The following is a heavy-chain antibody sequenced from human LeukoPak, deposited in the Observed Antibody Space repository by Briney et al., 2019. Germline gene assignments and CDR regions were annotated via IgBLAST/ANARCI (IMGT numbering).Heavy chain of an antibody. J-gene: IGHJ5*02. CDR2: IWYDGSNK. V-gene: IGHV3-33*01. D-gene: IGHD6-13*01. Sequence: GGSLRLSCAASGFTFSSYGMHWVRQAPGKGLEWVAVIWYDGSNKYYADSVKGRFTISRDNSKNTLYLQMNSLRAEDTAVYYCARDLAAAGLHWFDPWGQGTLVTVSS. CDR3: ARDLAAAGLHWFDP. CDR1: GFTFSSYG.